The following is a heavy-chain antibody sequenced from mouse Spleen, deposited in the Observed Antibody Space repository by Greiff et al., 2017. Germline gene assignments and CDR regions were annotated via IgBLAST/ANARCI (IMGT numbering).Heavy chain of an antibody. CDR1: GYTFTDYY. Sequence: EVQLQQSGPELVKPGASVKISCKASGYTFTDYYMNWVKQSHGKSLEWIGDINPNNGGTSYNQKFKGKATLTVNKSSSTAYMELRSLTSEDSAVYYCARGDYDKGGYDYFDYWGQGTTLTVSS. J-gene: IGHJ2*01. D-gene: IGHD2-4*01. V-gene: IGHV1-26*01. CDR2: INPNNGGT. CDR3: ARGDYDKGGYDYFDY.